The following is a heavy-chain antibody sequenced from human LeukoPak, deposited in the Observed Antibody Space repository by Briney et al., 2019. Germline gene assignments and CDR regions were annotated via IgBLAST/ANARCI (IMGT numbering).Heavy chain of an antibody. J-gene: IGHJ3*02. Sequence: PSETLSLTCTVSGGSLSSYYWSWIRQPPGKGLEWIGYIYYSGSTNYNPSLKSRVTISVDTSKNQFSLKLSSVTAADTAVYYCASGNGDYSYSGDAFDIWGQGTMVTVSS. D-gene: IGHD4-17*01. CDR2: IYYSGST. CDR3: ASGNGDYSYSGDAFDI. CDR1: GGSLSSYY. V-gene: IGHV4-59*08.